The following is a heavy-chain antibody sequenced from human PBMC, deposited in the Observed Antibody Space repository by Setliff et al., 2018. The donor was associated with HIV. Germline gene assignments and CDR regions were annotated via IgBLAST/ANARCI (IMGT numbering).Heavy chain of an antibody. Sequence: SETLSLTCTVSGGSISSGSNYWSWIRQPAGKGLEWIGRIYTSGSTNYNPSLKSRVTISVDTSNNQFSLKLSSVTAADTAVYYCARSPLYSGYERYYFDYWGQGTLVTVSS. J-gene: IGHJ4*02. CDR1: GGSISSGSNY. CDR3: ARSPLYSGYERYYFDY. D-gene: IGHD5-12*01. CDR2: IYTSGST. V-gene: IGHV4-61*02.